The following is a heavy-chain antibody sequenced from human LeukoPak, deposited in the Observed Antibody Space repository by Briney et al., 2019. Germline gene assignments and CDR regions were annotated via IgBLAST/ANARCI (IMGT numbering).Heavy chain of an antibody. CDR2: ISGSGGGT. CDR3: AKRGAEVGASVAPGDY. Sequence: GGSLRLSCAASGFTFSSYGMSWVRQAPGKGLEWVSAISGSGGGTYYADSVKGRFTISRDNSKNTVYLQMDSLRAEDTAVYYCAKRGAEVGASVAPGDYWGQGTLLTVSS. CDR1: GFTFSSYG. J-gene: IGHJ4*02. V-gene: IGHV3-23*01. D-gene: IGHD1-26*01.